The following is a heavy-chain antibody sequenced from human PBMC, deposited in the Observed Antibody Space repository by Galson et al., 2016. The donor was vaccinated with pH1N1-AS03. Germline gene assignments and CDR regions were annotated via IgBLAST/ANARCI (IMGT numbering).Heavy chain of an antibody. Sequence: LRLSCAASGLSVTDYYMAWIRQPPGKGLGWIGEINHSGSTNYNPSLKSRVTMSVDMAKNLISLNMTSVTAADTAVYYCARRANWGFAGRQNWFDPWGQGTLVTVSS. V-gene: IGHV4-34*01. CDR3: ARRANWGFAGRQNWFDP. D-gene: IGHD7-27*01. J-gene: IGHJ5*02. CDR1: GLSVTDYY. CDR2: INHSGST.